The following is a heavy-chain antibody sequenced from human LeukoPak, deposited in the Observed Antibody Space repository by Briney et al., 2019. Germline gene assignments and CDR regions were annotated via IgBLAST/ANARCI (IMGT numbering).Heavy chain of an antibody. J-gene: IGHJ4*02. CDR3: ARAGLRDSSGYYFFDY. V-gene: IGHV4-59*12. Sequence: SETLSLTCTVSGGSISSYYWSWIRQPPGKGLEWIGYIYYSGSTNYNPSLKSRVTISVDTSKNQFSLKLSSVTAADTAVYYCARAGLRDSSGYYFFDYWGQGTLVTVSS. D-gene: IGHD3-22*01. CDR2: IYYSGST. CDR1: GGSISSYY.